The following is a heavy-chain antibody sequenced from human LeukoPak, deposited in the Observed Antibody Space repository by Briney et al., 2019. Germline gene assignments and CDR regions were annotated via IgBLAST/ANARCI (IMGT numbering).Heavy chain of an antibody. CDR2: INPSGGST. V-gene: IGHV1-46*01. J-gene: IGHJ6*02. D-gene: IGHD2-8*01. CDR1: GYNFISYY. CDR3: AREDVVLVDAVRYYYGMDV. Sequence: GASVKVSCKASGYNFISYYMHWVRQAPGQGLEWMGIINPSGGSTSYAQKFQDRVTMTRDKSTSTVYMELRSLKSEDTAVYYCAREDVVLVDAVRYYYGMDVWGQGTTVTVSS.